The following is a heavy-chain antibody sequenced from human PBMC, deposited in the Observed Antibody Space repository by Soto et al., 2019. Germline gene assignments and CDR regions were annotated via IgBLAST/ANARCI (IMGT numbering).Heavy chain of an antibody. J-gene: IGHJ4*02. V-gene: IGHV4-39*01. D-gene: IGHD7-27*01. CDR2: IYYSGST. Sequence: SETLSLTCSVSGGSISRSSYYLGWIRQPPGKGLEWIGSIYYSGSTYYNPSLQSRVTISVDTSKKQFSLKLSSVTATDTAMYYCASSFLGSSDFDYWGQGTLVTVSS. CDR1: GGSISRSSYY. CDR3: ASSFLGSSDFDY.